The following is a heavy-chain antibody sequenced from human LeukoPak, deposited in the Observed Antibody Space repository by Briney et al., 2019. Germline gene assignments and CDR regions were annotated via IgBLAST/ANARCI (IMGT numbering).Heavy chain of an antibody. J-gene: IGHJ4*02. V-gene: IGHV3-30*03. CDR3: ARDGADSSGWYTY. CDR2: ISYDGSNK. D-gene: IGHD6-19*01. CDR1: GFTFSSYG. Sequence: GGSLRLSCAASGFTFSSYGVHWVRQAPGKGLEWVAVISYDGSNKYFADSVKGRFTISRDNSKNTLYLQMNSLRAEDTAVYYCARDGADSSGWYTYWGQGTLVTVSS.